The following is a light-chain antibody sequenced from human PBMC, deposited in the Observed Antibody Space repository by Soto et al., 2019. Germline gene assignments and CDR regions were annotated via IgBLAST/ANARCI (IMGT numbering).Light chain of an antibody. CDR2: GNS. J-gene: IGLJ2*01. CDR1: SSNIGAGFD. Sequence: QSVLTQPPSVSGAPGQRVTISCTGSSSNIGAGFDVHWYQQLPGTAPKLLIYGNSNRPSGVPDRFSGSKSGTSASLAITGLQAEDEADYYCQSYDNRLSVYVIFGGGTQLTVL. V-gene: IGLV1-40*01. CDR3: QSYDNRLSVYVI.